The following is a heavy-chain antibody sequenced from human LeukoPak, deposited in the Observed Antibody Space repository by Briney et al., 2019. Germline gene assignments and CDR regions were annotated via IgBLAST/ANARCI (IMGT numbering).Heavy chain of an antibody. CDR1: GFTFSSYS. V-gene: IGHV3-21*01. CDR3: ARNIAAAGTNYYYGMDV. CDR2: ISSSSSYI. Sequence: GGSLRLSCAASGFTFSSYSMNWVRQAPGKGLEWVSSISSSSSYICYADSVKGRFTISRDNAKNSLYLQMNSLRAEDTAVYYCARNIAAAGTNYYYGMDVWGQGTTVTVSS. J-gene: IGHJ6*02. D-gene: IGHD6-13*01.